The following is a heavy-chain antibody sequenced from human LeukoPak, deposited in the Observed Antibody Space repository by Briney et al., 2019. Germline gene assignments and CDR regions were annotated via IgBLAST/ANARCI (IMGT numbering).Heavy chain of an antibody. D-gene: IGHD4-23*01. V-gene: IGHV3-15*01. CDR1: RFTFSNAW. Sequence: GGSLRLSCAASRFTFSNAWMSWVRQAPGKGLEWVGRINSKTGGGTTDPAARVKGRFTISRAESKNPLYLQLYSLNTQARAVYYGTTDLLDCGGRLEYFEHWGQGTLVTVSS. J-gene: IGHJ1*01. CDR2: INSKTGGGTT. CDR3: TTDLLDCGGRLEYFEH.